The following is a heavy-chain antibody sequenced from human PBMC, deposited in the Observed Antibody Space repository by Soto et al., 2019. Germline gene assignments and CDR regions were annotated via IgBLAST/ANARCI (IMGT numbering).Heavy chain of an antibody. V-gene: IGHV3-15*07. Sequence: GGSLRLSCAGSGFTFSNAWMNWVRQVPGKGLEWLGRIKSKYNDGTADYAAPVKGRFTISRDDSENTGYLHMGSLRTDDTAVYDGATGGYYFDCWGQGTQVTVSS. J-gene: IGHJ4*02. CDR3: ATGGYYFDC. CDR1: GFTFSNAW. CDR2: IKSKYNDGTA. D-gene: IGHD3-16*01.